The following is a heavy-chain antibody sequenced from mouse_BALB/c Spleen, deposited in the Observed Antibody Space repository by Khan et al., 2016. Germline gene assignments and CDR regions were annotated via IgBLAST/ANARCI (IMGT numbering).Heavy chain of an antibody. D-gene: IGHD2-3*01. CDR3: VRDGYFDDYALDY. Sequence: VQLQQSGPELVKPGASVKISCKASGYSFTDYNMYWVKQSHGKSLEWIGYIDPYNGGTSFNQKFKDKATLTVDRSSSIVFMHLNSLTSEDSAVFYCVRDGYFDDYALDYWGQGTSVTVSS. V-gene: IGHV1S135*01. CDR2: IDPYNGGT. J-gene: IGHJ4*01. CDR1: GYSFTDYN.